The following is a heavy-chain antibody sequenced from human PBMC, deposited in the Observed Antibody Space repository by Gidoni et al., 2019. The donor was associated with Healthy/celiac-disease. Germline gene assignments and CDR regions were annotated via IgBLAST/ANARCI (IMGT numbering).Heavy chain of an antibody. CDR1: GGSVSSGSYY. D-gene: IGHD6-13*01. Sequence: QVQLQESGPGLVKPSETLSLTCTVSGGSVSSGSYYWSWIRQPPGKGLEWIGYIYYSGSTNYNPSLKSRVTISVDTSKNQFSLKLSSVTAADTAVYYCARFSSSWSYYGMDVWGQGTTVTVSS. J-gene: IGHJ6*02. CDR3: ARFSSSWSYYGMDV. CDR2: IYYSGST. V-gene: IGHV4-61*01.